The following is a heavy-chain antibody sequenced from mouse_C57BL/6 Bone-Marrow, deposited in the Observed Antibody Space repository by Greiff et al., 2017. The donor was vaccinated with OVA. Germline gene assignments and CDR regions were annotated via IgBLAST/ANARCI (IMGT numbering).Heavy chain of an antibody. Sequence: VQLQQSGPELVKPGASVKISCKASGYTFTDYYMNWVKQSHGQSLEWIGDINPNNGGTSYNQKFKGKATLTVDKSSSTAYMELRSLTSEDSAVYDCARTGFFAYWGQGTLVTVSA. V-gene: IGHV1-26*01. CDR3: ARTGFFAY. CDR2: INPNNGGT. J-gene: IGHJ3*01. CDR1: GYTFTDYY.